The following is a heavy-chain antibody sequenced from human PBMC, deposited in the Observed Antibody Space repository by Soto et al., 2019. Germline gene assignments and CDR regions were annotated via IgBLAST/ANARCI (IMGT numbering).Heavy chain of an antibody. D-gene: IGHD3-9*01. Sequence: GGPLRLSCAVSGFTFSSYWMSWVRQAQGKGREWLANIKQDGGEKYYVDSVKGRFTIARDNAKNSLYLQMNSLRAEDTAVYNCARDESYDILTGYYTPQRFDYWGQGSLVTVSS. V-gene: IGHV3-7*01. J-gene: IGHJ4*02. CDR3: ARDESYDILTGYYTPQRFDY. CDR2: IKQDGGEK. CDR1: GFTFSSYW.